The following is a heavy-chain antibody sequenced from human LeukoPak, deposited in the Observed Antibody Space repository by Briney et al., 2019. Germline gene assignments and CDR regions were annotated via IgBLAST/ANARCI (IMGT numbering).Heavy chain of an antibody. CDR3: GRDAAQLATEFYYVMDV. CDR2: LNADGSYT. V-gene: IGHV3-74*01. J-gene: IGHJ6*02. D-gene: IGHD6-13*01. CDR1: GFSFSSYW. Sequence: PGGSLRLSCEVSGFSFSSYWMHWVRQAPGKGLVWVSRLNADGSYTTYADSVKGRFTISRDNSKNTLYLQMDSLRVEDTAVYYCGRDAAQLATEFYYVMDVWGQGTTVTVSS.